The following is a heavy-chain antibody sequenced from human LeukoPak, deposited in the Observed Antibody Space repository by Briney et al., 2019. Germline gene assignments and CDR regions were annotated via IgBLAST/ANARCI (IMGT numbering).Heavy chain of an antibody. J-gene: IGHJ5*02. CDR3: VREIGWFDP. CDR2: ISDSGAST. Sequence: GASLRLSCAASGFTLSSYAMSWVRQAPGKGLEWVAVISDSGASTYYADSVKGRFTISRDNSKNTLYLQMNSLTAEDTAVYYCVREIGWFDPWGQGTLVTVSS. CDR1: GFTLSSYA. V-gene: IGHV3-23*01.